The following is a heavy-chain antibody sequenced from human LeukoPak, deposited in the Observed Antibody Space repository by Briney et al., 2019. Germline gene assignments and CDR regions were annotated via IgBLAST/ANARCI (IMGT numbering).Heavy chain of an antibody. CDR2: IYYSGST. J-gene: IGHJ4*02. V-gene: IGHV4-38-2*02. CDR3: ARAQSNQMATKI. Sequence: PSETLSLTCTVSGYSIISVYYWGWIRQSPGKGLEWIGSIYYSGSTYYNPSLKSRVTISVDTSKNQFSLKLSSVTAADTAVYYCARAQSNQMATKIWGQGTLVTVSS. CDR1: GYSIISVYY. D-gene: IGHD5-24*01.